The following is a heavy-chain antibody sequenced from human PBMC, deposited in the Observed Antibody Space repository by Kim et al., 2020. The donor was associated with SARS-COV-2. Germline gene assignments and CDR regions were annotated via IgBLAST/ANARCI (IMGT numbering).Heavy chain of an antibody. J-gene: IGHJ4*02. V-gene: IGHV4-39*01. CDR1: GGYINTSHYY. D-gene: IGHD3-16*01. CDR3: ARRTEAGGYFDF. Sequence: SETLSLTCSVSGGYINTSHYYWAWIRQPPGKGLEWIGTIYHRGSTYYNPSLKSRVTISVDTSRNQFSLKLASVTAADPAVYYCARRTEAGGYFDFWGQGSTVTVAS. CDR2: IYHRGST.